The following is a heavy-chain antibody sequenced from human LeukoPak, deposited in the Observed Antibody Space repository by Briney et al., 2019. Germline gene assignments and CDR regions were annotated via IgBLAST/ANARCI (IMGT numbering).Heavy chain of an antibody. Sequence: SETLSLTCTVSGGSISSGGYYWSWIRQHPGKGLEWIGYIYYSGSTYYNPSLKSRVTISVDTSKNQFSLKLSSVTAADTAVYYCARGGSGGDYVGNYYYGMDVWGQGTTVTVSS. V-gene: IGHV4-31*03. D-gene: IGHD4-17*01. CDR1: GGSISSGGYY. CDR2: IYYSGST. CDR3: ARGGSGGDYVGNYYYGMDV. J-gene: IGHJ6*02.